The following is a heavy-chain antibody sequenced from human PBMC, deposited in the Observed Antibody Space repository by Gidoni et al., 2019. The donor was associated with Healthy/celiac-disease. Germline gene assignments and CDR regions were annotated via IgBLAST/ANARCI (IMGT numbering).Heavy chain of an antibody. D-gene: IGHD5-12*01. CDR2: IKSKTDGGTT. V-gene: IGHV3-15*01. J-gene: IGHJ4*02. CDR3: TTDGDIVATSYFDY. CDR1: GFTFSNAW. Sequence: EVQLVESGGGLVQPGGSLRLSCAASGFTFSNAWRSWVRQAPGKGLEWVGRIKSKTDGGTTDYAAPVKGRFTISRDDSKNTLYLQMNSLKTEDTAVYYCTTDGDIVATSYFDYWGQGTLVTVSS.